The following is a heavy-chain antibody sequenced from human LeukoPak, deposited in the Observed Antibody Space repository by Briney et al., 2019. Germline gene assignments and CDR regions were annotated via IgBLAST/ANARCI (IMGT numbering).Heavy chain of an antibody. D-gene: IGHD4-17*01. CDR3: ASMSGDYYYGMDV. CDR1: GFTFSSYA. CDR2: ISGSGGST. J-gene: IGHJ6*02. V-gene: IGHV3-23*01. Sequence: PGGSLRLSCAASGFTFSSYAMSWVRQAPGKGLEWVSAISGSGGSTYYADPVKGRFTISRDNSKNTLYLQMNSLRAEDTAVYYCASMSGDYYYGMDVWGQGTTVTVSS.